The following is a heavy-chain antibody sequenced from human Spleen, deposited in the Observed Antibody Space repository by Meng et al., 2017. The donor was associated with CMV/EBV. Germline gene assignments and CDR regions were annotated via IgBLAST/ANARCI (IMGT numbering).Heavy chain of an antibody. V-gene: IGHV3-48*03. J-gene: IGHJ4*03. D-gene: IGHD1-26*01. Sequence: GESLKISCAASGFTFSSYEMNWVRQAPGKGLEWVSYISSSGSTTHYADSVKGRFTISRDNSKNTLYLQMNSLRAEDTAVYYCACRSGSYPTYYFDYWGQGTTVTVSS. CDR2: ISSSGSTT. CDR1: GFTFSSYE. CDR3: ACRSGSYPTYYFDY.